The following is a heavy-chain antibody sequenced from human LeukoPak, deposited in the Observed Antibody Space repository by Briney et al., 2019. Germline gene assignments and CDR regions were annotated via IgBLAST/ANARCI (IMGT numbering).Heavy chain of an antibody. J-gene: IGHJ6*02. CDR3: ARVGSVVVTPYYYYGMDV. CDR1: GYTFTGYY. Sequence: GASVKVSCKASGYTFTGYYMHWVRQAPGQGLEWMGWINPNSGGTNYAQKFQGRVTMTRDTSISTAYMELSRPRSDDTAVYYCARVGSVVVTPYYYYGMDVWGQGTTVTVSS. CDR2: INPNSGGT. D-gene: IGHD2-21*02. V-gene: IGHV1-2*02.